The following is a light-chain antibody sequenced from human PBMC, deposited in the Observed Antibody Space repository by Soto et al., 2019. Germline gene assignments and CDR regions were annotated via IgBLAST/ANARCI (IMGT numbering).Light chain of an antibody. CDR3: QRYGSSPLIT. Sequence: EIGLTQSVPTVSLSQGERATLSCRASQSVSSYLAWYQQKPGQAPRLLIYDASNRATGIPARFSGSGSGTDFTLTISRLEPEDFAVYFCQRYGSSPLITFGQGTRLEIK. CDR1: QSVSSY. CDR2: DAS. J-gene: IGKJ5*01. V-gene: IGKV3-20*01.